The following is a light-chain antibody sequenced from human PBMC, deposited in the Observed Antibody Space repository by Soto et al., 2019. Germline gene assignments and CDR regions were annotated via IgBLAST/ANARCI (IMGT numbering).Light chain of an antibody. Sequence: QSVVTQPPSASGSPGQSVTISCTGTKNDIGVYDFVSWYQHHPGKAPRLIIYEVVQRPSGVPDRFSGSKSGNTASLTVSGLPAADEADYFCKSYAGSNTYVFGSGTKV. V-gene: IGLV2-8*01. CDR2: EVV. CDR3: KSYAGSNTYV. J-gene: IGLJ1*01. CDR1: KNDIGVYDF.